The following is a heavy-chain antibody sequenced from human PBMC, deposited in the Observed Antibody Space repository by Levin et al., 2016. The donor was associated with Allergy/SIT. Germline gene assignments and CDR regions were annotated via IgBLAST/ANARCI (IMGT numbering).Heavy chain of an antibody. J-gene: IGHJ4*02. CDR1: GFTFSNYA. CDR3: AQRDSSSGYY. CDR2: ITGSGTNT. Sequence: ETLSLTCAASGFTFSNYAMTWVRQAPGKGLEWLSSITGSGTNTYYADSVKGRSTISRDNSKNTLYLQMNSLRADDSAVYYCAQRDSSSGYYWGQGTLVTVSS. V-gene: IGHV3-23*01. D-gene: IGHD6-6*01.